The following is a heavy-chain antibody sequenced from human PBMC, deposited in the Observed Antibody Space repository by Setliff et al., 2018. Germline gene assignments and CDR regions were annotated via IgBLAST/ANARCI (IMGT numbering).Heavy chain of an antibody. CDR1: GLTVSNDF. J-gene: IGHJ5*01. V-gene: IGHV3-53*01. CDR2: IYNIGET. CDR3: ARDRGGTNPWFDF. D-gene: IGHD3-10*01. Sequence: GGSLRLSCVVSGLTVSNDFMGWVRQAPRKGLEWVSVIYNIGETRYADSVKGRFTISRDKSKNTLYLHLSSLRVEDTATYYCARDRGGTNPWFDFWGQGTQVTVSS.